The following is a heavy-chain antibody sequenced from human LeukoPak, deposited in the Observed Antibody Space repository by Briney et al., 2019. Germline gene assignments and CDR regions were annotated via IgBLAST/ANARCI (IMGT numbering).Heavy chain of an antibody. V-gene: IGHV3-23*01. D-gene: IGHD3-22*01. CDR2: ISGSGGST. Sequence: PAVSLRLSCAASAFTFSSYAMSWLRQAPGKGLEWVSAISGSGGSTYYADSVRGRFTISRYNSKNTLYLQRNSLRAEDTAVYYCAKDYYYDSSGWAFDIWGQGTMVTVSS. J-gene: IGHJ3*02. CDR3: AKDYYYDSSGWAFDI. CDR1: AFTFSSYA.